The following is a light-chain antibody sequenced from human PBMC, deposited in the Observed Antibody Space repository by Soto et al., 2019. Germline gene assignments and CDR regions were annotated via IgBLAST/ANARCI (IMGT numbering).Light chain of an antibody. CDR2: AAS. V-gene: IGKV1-39*01. Sequence: DIQMTQSPSSLSASVGDRVTITCRASQSISSYLNWYQQKPGKAPKLLIYAASSLQSGVPSRFSGSGSGTDFTLTISSRQPEDFATYYCQQSYSTPRTFCQGTKVEIK. CDR3: QQSYSTPRT. CDR1: QSISSY. J-gene: IGKJ1*01.